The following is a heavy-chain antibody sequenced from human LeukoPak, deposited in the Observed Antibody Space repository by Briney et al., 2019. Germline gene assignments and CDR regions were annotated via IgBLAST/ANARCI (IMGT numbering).Heavy chain of an antibody. CDR2: FDPEDGET. J-gene: IGHJ4*02. V-gene: IGHV1-24*01. D-gene: IGHD3-10*01. Sequence: ASVKVSCKVSGYTLTELSMHWVRQAPGKGLEWMGGFDPEDGETIYAQKFQGRVTMTEDTSTDTAYMELSSLRSEDTAVYYCATVHYYGSGSRPFDYWGQGTLVTDSS. CDR3: ATVHYYGSGSRPFDY. CDR1: GYTLTELS.